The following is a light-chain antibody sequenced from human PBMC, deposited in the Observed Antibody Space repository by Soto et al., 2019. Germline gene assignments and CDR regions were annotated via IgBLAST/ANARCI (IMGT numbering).Light chain of an antibody. J-gene: IGKJ2*01. CDR3: QQYNDWPPMYT. Sequence: EIVMTQSPATLSMSPGERATLSCRATQNVNSNLDWYQHRPGQAPRLLIYGASIRPTGIPARFSGSGSGTEFTLTIDSLQSKDFAVYYCQQYNDWPPMYTFGQGTKLEIK. CDR2: GAS. CDR1: QNVNSN. V-gene: IGKV3-15*01.